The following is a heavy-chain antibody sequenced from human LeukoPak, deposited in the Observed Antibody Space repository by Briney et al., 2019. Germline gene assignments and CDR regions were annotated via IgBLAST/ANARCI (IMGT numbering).Heavy chain of an antibody. D-gene: IGHD1-26*01. CDR2: ISFDGNNK. CDR3: ARDIAGDTKFDY. V-gene: IGHV3-30-3*01. Sequence: PGGSLRLSCAASEFTFTSYAMHWVRQAPGKGLEWVTAISFDGNNKYYADSVKGRFTTSRDNPKNTLYLEMNSLRPEDTAVYYCARDIAGDTKFDYWGQGVLVTVA. J-gene: IGHJ4*02. CDR1: EFTFTSYA.